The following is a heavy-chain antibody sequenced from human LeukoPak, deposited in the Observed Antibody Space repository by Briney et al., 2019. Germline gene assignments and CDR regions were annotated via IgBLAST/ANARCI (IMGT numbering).Heavy chain of an antibody. D-gene: IGHD6-13*01. V-gene: IGHV3-21*01. J-gene: IGHJ4*02. CDR3: ARDPGIAAAGTVGYFDY. Sequence: PGGSLRLSCAASGFTFSSYSMNWVRQAPGKGLEWVSSISSSSSYIYYADSVKGRFTISRDNAKNSLYLQMNNLRAEDTAVYYCARDPGIAAAGTVGYFDYWGQGSLVTVSS. CDR2: ISSSSSYI. CDR1: GFTFSSYS.